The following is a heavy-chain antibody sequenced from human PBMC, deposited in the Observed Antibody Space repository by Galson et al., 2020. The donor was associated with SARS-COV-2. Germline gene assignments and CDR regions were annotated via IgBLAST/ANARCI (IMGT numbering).Heavy chain of an antibody. Sequence: WGSLRLSCAASGFTFSSYAMHWVRQAPGKGLEWVAVISYDGSNKYYADSVKGRFTISRDNSKNTLYLQMNSLRAEDTAVYYCARPNSGSYYGYFDYWGQGTLVTVYS. J-gene: IGHJ4*02. CDR1: GFTFSSYA. CDR2: ISYDGSNK. CDR3: ARPNSGSYYGYFDY. V-gene: IGHV3-30*04. D-gene: IGHD1-26*01.